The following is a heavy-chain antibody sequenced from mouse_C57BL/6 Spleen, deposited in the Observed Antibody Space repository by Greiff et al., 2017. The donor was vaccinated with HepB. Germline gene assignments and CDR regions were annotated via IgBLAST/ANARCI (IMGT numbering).Heavy chain of an antibody. CDR2: ISDGGSYT. CDR1: GFTFSSYA. CDR3: ARGDGPDY. J-gene: IGHJ2*01. D-gene: IGHD2-3*01. V-gene: IGHV5-4*01. Sequence: EVQGVESGGGLVKPGGSLKLSCAASGFTFSSYAMSWVRQTPEKRLEWVATISDGGSYTYYPDNVKGRFTISRDTAKNNLYLQMSHLKSEDTAMYYCARGDGPDYWSQGTTLTVSS.